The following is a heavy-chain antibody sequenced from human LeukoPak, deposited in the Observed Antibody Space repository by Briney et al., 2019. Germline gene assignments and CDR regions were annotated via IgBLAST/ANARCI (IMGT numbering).Heavy chain of an antibody. Sequence: GSLRLSCAASGFTFSDAVMSWVRQAPGMGLEWVAAISSDSDVRYYAASVKGRFTISRDNSKSTVYLQMNSLRAEDAATYYCAKVGYCTSNCFRTHDYWGQGALVTVSS. CDR2: ISSDSDVR. D-gene: IGHD2-8*01. V-gene: IGHV3-23*01. CDR1: GFTFSDAV. CDR3: AKVGYCTSNCFRTHDY. J-gene: IGHJ4*02.